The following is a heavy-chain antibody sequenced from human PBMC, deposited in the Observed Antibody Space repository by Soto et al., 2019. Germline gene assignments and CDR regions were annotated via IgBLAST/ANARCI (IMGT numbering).Heavy chain of an antibody. Sequence: QVQLVQSGAEVKKPGASVKVSCKASGYTFTGYYMHWVRQAPGQGLEWMGWINPNSGGTNYAQKFQGWVTMTRDASISTAYMGLRRRTSDDTAVYYCARGRVGLLGFGDTKENWFDPGGQGTLVTVS. V-gene: IGHV1-2*04. J-gene: IGHJ5*02. CDR1: GYTFTGYY. D-gene: IGHD3-10*01. CDR3: ARGRVGLLGFGDTKENWFDP. CDR2: INPNSGGT.